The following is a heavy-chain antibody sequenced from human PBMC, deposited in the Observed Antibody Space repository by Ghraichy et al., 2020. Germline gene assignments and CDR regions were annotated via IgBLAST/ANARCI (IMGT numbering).Heavy chain of an antibody. J-gene: IGHJ4*02. V-gene: IGHV3-48*02. Sequence: LSLTCAASGFTFSSYSMNWVRQAPGKGLEWVSYISSSSSTIYYADSVKGRFTISRDNAKNSLYLQMNSLRDEDTAVYYCARGSGSYLSALFDYWGQGTLVTISS. CDR1: GFTFSSYS. D-gene: IGHD1-26*01. CDR2: ISSSSSTI. CDR3: ARGSGSYLSALFDY.